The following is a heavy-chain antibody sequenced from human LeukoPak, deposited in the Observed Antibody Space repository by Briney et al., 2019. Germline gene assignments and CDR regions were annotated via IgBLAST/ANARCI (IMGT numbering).Heavy chain of an antibody. D-gene: IGHD6-19*01. Sequence: GRSLRLSCAASGFTFSSYAMHWVRQAPGKGLEWVAVISYDGSNKYYADSVKGRFTISRDNSKNTLYLQMNSLRAEDTAVYYCAKSGFGWYFDYWGQGTLVTVSS. CDR2: ISYDGSNK. CDR1: GFTFSSYA. V-gene: IGHV3-30-3*01. CDR3: AKSGFGWYFDY. J-gene: IGHJ4*02.